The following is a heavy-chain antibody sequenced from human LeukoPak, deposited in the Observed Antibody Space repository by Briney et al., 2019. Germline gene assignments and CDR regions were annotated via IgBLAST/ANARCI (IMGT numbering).Heavy chain of an antibody. V-gene: IGHV4-59*01. D-gene: IGHD3-22*01. CDR1: GGSINSYY. CDR2: IYYSGST. J-gene: IGHJ4*02. CDR3: VRVVSGYYFDF. Sequence: SETLSLTCIVSGGSINSYYSSWIRQPPGKGLEWIGHIYYSGSTNYNPSLKSRVTISLDTSKNQFSLNLGSVTAADTAVYYCVRVVSGYYFDFWGQGTLVTVSS.